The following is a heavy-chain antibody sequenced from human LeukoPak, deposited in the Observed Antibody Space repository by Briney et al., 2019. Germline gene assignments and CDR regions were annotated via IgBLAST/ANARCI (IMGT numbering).Heavy chain of an antibody. CDR2: ISAYNGNT. J-gene: IGHJ4*02. CDR1: GYTFTSYG. Sequence: EASVKVSCKASGYTFTSYGISWVRQAPGQGLEWMGRISAYNGNTNYAQKLQGRVTMTTDTSTSTAYMELRSLRSDDTAVYYCARVAIDFWSGYYTYFDYWGQGTLVTVSS. V-gene: IGHV1-18*01. D-gene: IGHD3-3*01. CDR3: ARVAIDFWSGYYTYFDY.